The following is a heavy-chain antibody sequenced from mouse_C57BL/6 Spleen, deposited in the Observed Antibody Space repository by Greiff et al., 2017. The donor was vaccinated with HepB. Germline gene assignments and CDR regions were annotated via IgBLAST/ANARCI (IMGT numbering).Heavy chain of an antibody. D-gene: IGHD2-5*01. Sequence: QVQLKQPGAELVKPGASVKMSCKASGYTFTSYWITWVKQRPGQGLEWIGDIYPGSGSTNYNEKFKSKATLTVDTSSSTAYMQLSSLTSEDSAVYYCARRGYYSNFYAMDYWGQGTSVTVSS. CDR3: ARRGYYSNFYAMDY. J-gene: IGHJ4*01. CDR2: IYPGSGST. V-gene: IGHV1-55*01. CDR1: GYTFTSYW.